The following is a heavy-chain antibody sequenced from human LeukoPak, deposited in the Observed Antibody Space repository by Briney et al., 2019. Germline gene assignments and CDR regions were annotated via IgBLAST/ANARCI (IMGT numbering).Heavy chain of an antibody. V-gene: IGHV6-1*01. CDR2: TYYRSTWYN. CDR3: ARRLTQYDCFDP. D-gene: IGHD2-2*01. CDR1: GDSVSGNSVA. J-gene: IGHJ5*02. Sequence: SQTLSLTCAISGDSVSGNSVAWNWIRQSPSRGLEWLGRTYYRSTWYNDYAVSVRGRITVNPDTSKNQFSLHLNSVTPEDTAVYYCARRLTQYDCFDPWGQGILVTVSS.